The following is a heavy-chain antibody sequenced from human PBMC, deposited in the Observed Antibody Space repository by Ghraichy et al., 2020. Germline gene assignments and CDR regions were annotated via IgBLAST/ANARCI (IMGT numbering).Heavy chain of an antibody. D-gene: IGHD1-26*01. CDR3: VRDIDYAFDI. J-gene: IGHJ3*02. CDR1: GFTFSTSH. V-gene: IGHV3-48*02. CDR2: ISKTSAI. Sequence: GESLNISCAASGFTFSTSHMNWVRQAPGKGLEWISYISKTSAIYYADSVKGRFSISRDNDKNSVYLQMHSLRDGDTAVYYCVRDIDYAFDIWGQGTVVTVSS.